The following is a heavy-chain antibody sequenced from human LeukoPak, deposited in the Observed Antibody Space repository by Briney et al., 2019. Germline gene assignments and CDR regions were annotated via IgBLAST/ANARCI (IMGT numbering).Heavy chain of an antibody. CDR1: GFTFSSYG. D-gene: IGHD2-8*02. CDR3: ARCTGTASNCCFDH. V-gene: IGHV3-33*01. Sequence: GRSLRLSCAASGFTFSSYGMHWVRQAPGKGLEWVAVIWYDGSYKYYADSVKGRFTISRDNSKNTLYLQMNSLGAEDTAVYSCARCTGTASNCCFDHWGQGTLVTVSS. CDR2: IWYDGSYK. J-gene: IGHJ4*02.